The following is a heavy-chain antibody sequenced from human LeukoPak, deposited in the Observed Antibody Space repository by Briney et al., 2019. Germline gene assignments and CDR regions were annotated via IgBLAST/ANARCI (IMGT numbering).Heavy chain of an antibody. J-gene: IGHJ4*02. CDR2: IYYSGST. V-gene: IGHV4-59*08. CDR1: GGSISSYY. D-gene: IGHD4-11*01. CDR3: ARVAVTTPLVDY. Sequence: SETLSLTCAVSGGSISSYYWSWIRQPPGKGLEWIGYIYYSGSTNYNPSLKSRVTISVDTSKNQFSLKLSSVTAADTAVYYCARVAVTTPLVDYWGQGTLVTVSS.